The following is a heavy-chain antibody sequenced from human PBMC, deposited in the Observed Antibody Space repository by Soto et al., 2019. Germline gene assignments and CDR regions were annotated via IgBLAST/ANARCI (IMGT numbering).Heavy chain of an antibody. Sequence: SETLSLTCTVSGGSISSYYWSWIRQPPGKGPEWIGYIYYSGSTNYNPSLKSRVTISVDTSKNQFSLKLSSVTAADTAVYYCARRYGYSFDYWGQGTLVTVSS. V-gene: IGHV4-59*08. CDR3: ARRYGYSFDY. CDR2: IYYSGST. D-gene: IGHD1-1*01. J-gene: IGHJ4*02. CDR1: GGSISSYY.